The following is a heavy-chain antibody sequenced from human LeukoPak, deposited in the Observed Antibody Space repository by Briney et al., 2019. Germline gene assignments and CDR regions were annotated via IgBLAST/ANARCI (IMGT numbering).Heavy chain of an antibody. Sequence: PGGSLRLSCAASGFTFSSYWMHWVRQAPGKGLVWVSRINSDGSSTSYADPVKGRFTISRDNAKNTLYLQMNSLRAEDTAVYYCARVPFWARDSNYFDYWGQGTLVTVSS. CDR2: INSDGSST. V-gene: IGHV3-74*01. CDR3: ARVPFWARDSNYFDY. CDR1: GFTFSSYW. J-gene: IGHJ4*02. D-gene: IGHD3-3*01.